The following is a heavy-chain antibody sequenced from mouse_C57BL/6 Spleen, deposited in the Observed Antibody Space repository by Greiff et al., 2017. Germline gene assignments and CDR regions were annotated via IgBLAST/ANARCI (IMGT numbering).Heavy chain of an antibody. V-gene: IGHV5-4*01. CDR2: ISDGGSYT. D-gene: IGHD1-1*01. CDR3: ARDYYGSRGPYWYFDV. J-gene: IGHJ1*03. CDR1: GFTFSSYA. Sequence: EVHLVESGGGLVKPGGSLKLSCAASGFTFSSYAMSWVRQTPEKRLEWVATISDGGSYTYYPDNVKGRFTISRDNAKNNLYLQMSHLKSEDTAMYYCARDYYGSRGPYWYFDVWGTGTTVTVAS.